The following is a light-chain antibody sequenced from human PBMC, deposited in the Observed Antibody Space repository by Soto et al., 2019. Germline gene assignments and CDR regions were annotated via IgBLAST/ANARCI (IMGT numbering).Light chain of an antibody. J-gene: IGLJ1*01. CDR3: SSFSVSSTYV. V-gene: IGLV2-23*01. CDR1: SSDVGGYNL. CDR2: EGS. Sequence: QCALTQPASVSGSPGQSITISCTGTSSDVGGYNLVSWYQQHPGKAPKLMIYEGSKRPSGVSNRFSGSKSGNTASLTISGLQAEDETDYYCSSFSVSSTYVFGTGTKLTVL.